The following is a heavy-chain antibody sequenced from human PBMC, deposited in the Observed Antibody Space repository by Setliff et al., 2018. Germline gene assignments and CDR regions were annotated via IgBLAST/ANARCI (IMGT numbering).Heavy chain of an antibody. V-gene: IGHV1-18*01. CDR1: GYTFTSYG. D-gene: IGHD3-22*01. CDR2: ISADNENT. CDR3: ARINFYDSTAYYYAPHY. Sequence: GASVKVSCKTSGYTFTSYGISWVRQAPGQGLEWMGWISADNENTKYGQNFQGRVTMTTDTSTSTAYMELRSLRSDDTAVYYCARINFYDSTAYYYAPHYWGQGTLVTVSS. J-gene: IGHJ4*02.